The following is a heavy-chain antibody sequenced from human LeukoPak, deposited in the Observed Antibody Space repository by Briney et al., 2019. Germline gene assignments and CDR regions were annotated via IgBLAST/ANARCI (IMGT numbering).Heavy chain of an antibody. V-gene: IGHV3-11*06. CDR2: ISSSSSYT. CDR1: GFTFSDYY. CDR3: ARKSPNYYGSGSYEQGYWYFDL. J-gene: IGHJ2*01. Sequence: GGTLTLSCAASGFTFSDYYMSWIRQAPGKGLEWVSYISSSSSYTNYADSVKGRFTISRDNANNSLYLQMNSLRAEDTAVYYCARKSPNYYGSGSYEQGYWYFDLWGRGTLVTVSS. D-gene: IGHD3-10*01.